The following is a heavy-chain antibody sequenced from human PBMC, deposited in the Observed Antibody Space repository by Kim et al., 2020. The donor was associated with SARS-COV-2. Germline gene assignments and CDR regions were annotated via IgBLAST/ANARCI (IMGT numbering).Heavy chain of an antibody. CDR1: GYTFTSYG. V-gene: IGHV1-18*01. CDR3: ARMVEGEGAGYFDL. J-gene: IGHJ2*01. D-gene: IGHD2-15*01. CDR2: ISAYNGNT. Sequence: ASVKVSCKASGYTFTSYGISWVRQAPGQGLEWMGWISAYNGNTNYAQKLQGRVTMTTDTSTSTAYMELRSLRSDDTAVYYCARMVEGEGAGYFDLWGRGTLVTVSS.